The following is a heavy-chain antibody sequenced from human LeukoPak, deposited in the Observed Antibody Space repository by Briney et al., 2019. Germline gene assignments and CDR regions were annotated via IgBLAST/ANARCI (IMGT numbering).Heavy chain of an antibody. J-gene: IGHJ4*02. CDR1: GGSISSSSYY. Sequence: SETLSLTCTVPGGSISSSSYYWGWIRQPPGKGLEWIGSIYYSGSTYYNPSLKSRGTISVDTSKNQFSLKLSSVTAADTAVYYCARGIRYWNYPTNGHFDYWGQGTLVTVSS. V-gene: IGHV4-39*07. D-gene: IGHD1-7*01. CDR2: IYYSGST. CDR3: ARGIRYWNYPTNGHFDY.